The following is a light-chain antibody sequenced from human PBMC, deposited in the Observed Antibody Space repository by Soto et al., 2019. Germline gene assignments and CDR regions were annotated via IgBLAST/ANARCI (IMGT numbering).Light chain of an antibody. Sequence: DIQMTQSPSTLSASVGDRVTITCRASQSISMWLAWFQQKPGKAPNLLIYKASSLESGVPSRFSGSGSGKEFTLTISTLQPDDFATYYCQQYSSSPLTFGGGTKVEIK. V-gene: IGKV1-5*03. CDR1: QSISMW. J-gene: IGKJ4*01. CDR3: QQYSSSPLT. CDR2: KAS.